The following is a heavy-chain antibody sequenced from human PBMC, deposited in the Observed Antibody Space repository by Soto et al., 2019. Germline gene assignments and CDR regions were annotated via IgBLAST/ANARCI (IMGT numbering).Heavy chain of an antibody. D-gene: IGHD6-13*01. Sequence: SVKVSCKASGGTFSSYAISWVRQAPGQGREWMGGIIPIFGTANYAQKFQGRVTITADESTSTAYMELSSLRSEDTAVYYCARGDPHIRPGGIAAAGTYYYYGMDVWGQGTTVTVSS. CDR3: ARGDPHIRPGGIAAAGTYYYYGMDV. CDR2: IIPIFGTA. J-gene: IGHJ6*02. V-gene: IGHV1-69*13. CDR1: GGTFSSYA.